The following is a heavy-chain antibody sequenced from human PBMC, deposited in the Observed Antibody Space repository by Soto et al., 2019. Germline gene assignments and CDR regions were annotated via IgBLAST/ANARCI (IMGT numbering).Heavy chain of an antibody. D-gene: IGHD6-13*01. V-gene: IGHV3-21*01. CDR1: GFTFSSYS. Sequence: GGSLRLSCAASGFTFSSYSMNWVRQAPGKGLEWVSSISSSSYIYYADSVKGRFTISRDNAKNSLYLQMNSLRAEDTAVYYCARDAGIAAAGYYYYGMDVWGQGTTVTVSS. J-gene: IGHJ6*02. CDR3: ARDAGIAAAGYYYYGMDV. CDR2: ISSSSYI.